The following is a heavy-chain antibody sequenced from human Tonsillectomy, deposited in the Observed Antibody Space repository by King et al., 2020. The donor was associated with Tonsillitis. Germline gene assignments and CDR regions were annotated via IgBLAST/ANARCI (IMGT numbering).Heavy chain of an antibody. CDR2: MYNSGTI. J-gene: IGHJ4*02. V-gene: IGHV4-39*02. Sequence: QLQESGPGVVKPSETLSLTCTVSGGSISKSDQYWAWIRQPPGKGLEWIGYMYNSGTIFYNPSLKSRITISGGTSENRFSLKLSSVTAADTAVYFCARYVSGTFDYWGQGALVTVSS. CDR3: ARYVSGTFDY. D-gene: IGHD1-26*01. CDR1: GGSISKSDQY.